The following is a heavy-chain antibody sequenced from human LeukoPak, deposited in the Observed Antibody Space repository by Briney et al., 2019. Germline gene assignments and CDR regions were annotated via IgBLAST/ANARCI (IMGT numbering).Heavy chain of an antibody. CDR1: GCTFTSYG. D-gene: IGHD2-15*01. Sequence: GASVKVSCKASGCTFTSYGISWVRQAPRQGLEWMGWITAYNGNTNYAQKLQGKVTMTTDTSTSTAYMELRSLRSDDTAVYYCARVVVVAATEDPYYFDYWGQGTLVTVSS. CDR3: ARVVVVAATEDPYYFDY. V-gene: IGHV1-18*01. J-gene: IGHJ4*02. CDR2: ITAYNGNT.